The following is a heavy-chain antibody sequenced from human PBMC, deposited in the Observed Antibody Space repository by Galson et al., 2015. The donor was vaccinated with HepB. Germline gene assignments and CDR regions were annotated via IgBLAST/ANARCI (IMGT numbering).Heavy chain of an antibody. CDR1: GYTFTSYA. J-gene: IGHJ4*02. D-gene: IGHD5-12*01. Sequence: SVKVSCKASGYTFTSYAMHWVRQAPGQRLEWMGWINAGNGNTKYSQKFQGRVTITRDTSASTAYMELSSLRSEDTAVYYCARLDIVAIGTYFDYWGQGTLVTVSS. V-gene: IGHV1-3*01. CDR3: ARLDIVAIGTYFDY. CDR2: INAGNGNT.